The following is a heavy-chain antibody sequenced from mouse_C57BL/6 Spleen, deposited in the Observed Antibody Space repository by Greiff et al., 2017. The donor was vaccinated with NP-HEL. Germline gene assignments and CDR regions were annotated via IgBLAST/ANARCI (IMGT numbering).Heavy chain of an antibody. V-gene: IGHV1-69*01. CDR2: IDPSDSYT. D-gene: IGHD4-1*01. Sequence: QVQLKQSGAELVMPGASVKLSCKASGYTFTSYWMHWVKQRPGQGLEWIGEIDPSDSYTNYNQKFKGKSTLTVDKSSSTAYMQLSSLTSEDSAVFYCARFNWDKGDYWGQGTTLTVSS. J-gene: IGHJ2*01. CDR3: ARFNWDKGDY. CDR1: GYTFTSYW.